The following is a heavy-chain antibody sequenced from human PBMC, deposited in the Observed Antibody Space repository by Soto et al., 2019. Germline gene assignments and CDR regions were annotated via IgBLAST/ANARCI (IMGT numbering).Heavy chain of an antibody. CDR1: GGSISSSSYY. J-gene: IGHJ6*02. V-gene: IGHV4-39*07. CDR3: TKARLWGGDGYNSYYYNAMDV. D-gene: IGHD3-16*01. Sequence: PSETLSLTCTVSGGSISSSSYYWGWIRQPPGKGLEWIGSMYHSGSTYYNPSLKSRVTISIDNSKNSLYLQMNSLRPEDTALYYCTKARLWGGDGYNSYYYNAMDVWGQGTTVTVSS. CDR2: MYHSGST.